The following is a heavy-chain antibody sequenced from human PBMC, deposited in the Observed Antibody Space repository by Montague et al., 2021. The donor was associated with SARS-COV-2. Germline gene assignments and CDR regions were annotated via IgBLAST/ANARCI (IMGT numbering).Heavy chain of an antibody. CDR3: ARDSRIVGATGGMDV. CDR2: IKPDGGEK. CDR1: GFTFSSYW. V-gene: IGHV3-7*03. J-gene: IGHJ6*02. Sequence: SLRLSWAASGFTFSSYWLSWVRQTPGKGLEWVANIKPDGGEKHYVDSVKGRFTISRDNAKNSLNLQMDSLRAEDTALYYCARDSRIVGATGGMDVWGQGTAVTVSS. D-gene: IGHD1-26*01.